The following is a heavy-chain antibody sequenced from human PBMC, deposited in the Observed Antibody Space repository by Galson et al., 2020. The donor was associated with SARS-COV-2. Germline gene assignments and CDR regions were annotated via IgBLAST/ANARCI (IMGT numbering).Heavy chain of an antibody. D-gene: IGHD2-21*01. CDR2: IRSKANSYAT. CDR1: GFTFSGSA. V-gene: IGHV3-73*01. Sequence: GGSLRLSCAASGFTFSGSAMHWVRQASGKGLEWVGRIRSKANSYATAYAASVKGRFTISRDDSKNTAYLQMNSLKTEDTAVYYCTRQCWASSYCGGEEGRWGQGTLVTVSS. J-gene: IGHJ4*02. CDR3: TRQCWASSYCGGEEGR.